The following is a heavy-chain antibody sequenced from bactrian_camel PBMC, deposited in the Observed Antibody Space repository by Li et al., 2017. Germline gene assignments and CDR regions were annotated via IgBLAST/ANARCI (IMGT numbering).Heavy chain of an antibody. V-gene: IGHV3S40*01. CDR3: AAAVGHASDGCLSGSRSTYNY. J-gene: IGHJ4*01. CDR2: IFLGGPFLGGRRS. CDR1: GVTYASTH. Sequence: EVQLVESGGGSVQTGGSLRLSCAASGVTYASTHDVNCMGWFRQAPGKEREGVAAIFLGGPFLGGRRSFYSDSVKGRFTMSQDNAKNTWYLQLNNLEPADTAMYYCAAAVGHASDGCLSGSRSTYNYWGQGTQVTVS. D-gene: IGHD1*01.